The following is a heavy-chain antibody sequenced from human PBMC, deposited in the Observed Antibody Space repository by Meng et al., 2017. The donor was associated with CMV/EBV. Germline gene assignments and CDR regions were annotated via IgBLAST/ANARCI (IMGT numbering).Heavy chain of an antibody. CDR2: IYYSGST. CDR3: ARSDSSGYYYFDY. CDR1: GGSISSYY. V-gene: IGHV4-59*01. J-gene: IGHJ4*02. Sequence: SETLSLTCTVSGGSISSYYWSWIRQPPGKGLEWIGYIYYSGSTNYNPSLKRRVTISVDTSKNQFSLKLSSVTAADTAVYYCARSDSSGYYYFDYWGQGTLVTVSS. D-gene: IGHD3-22*01.